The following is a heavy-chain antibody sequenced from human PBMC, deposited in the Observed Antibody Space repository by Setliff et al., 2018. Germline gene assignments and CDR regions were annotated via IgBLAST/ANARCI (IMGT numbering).Heavy chain of an antibody. D-gene: IGHD4-17*01. CDR1: AFTFNKYA. CDR3: SRDPNGDYVGAFDP. V-gene: IGHV3-23*01. CDR2: ITVSGHST. Sequence: GGSLRLSCAASAFTFNKYAVTWLRQAPGKGLEWVSSITVSGHSTYADSVKGRFSISRDNSRNTLYLQMNSLRAEDTASYFCSRDPNGDYVGAFDPWGQGIRGTSPQ. J-gene: IGHJ5*02.